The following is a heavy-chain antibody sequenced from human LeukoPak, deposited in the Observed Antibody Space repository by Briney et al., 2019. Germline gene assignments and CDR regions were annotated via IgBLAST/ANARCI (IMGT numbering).Heavy chain of an antibody. CDR1: GFTFSSYS. J-gene: IGHJ4*02. V-gene: IGHV3-33*08. CDR3: ARDNAAYYFDY. CDR2: IWYDGSNK. Sequence: PGGSLRLSCAASGFTFSSYSMNWVRQAPGKGLEWVAVIWYDGSNKYYADSVKGRFTISRDNSKNTLYLQMNSLRAEDTAVYYCARDNAAYYFDYWGQGTLVTVSS.